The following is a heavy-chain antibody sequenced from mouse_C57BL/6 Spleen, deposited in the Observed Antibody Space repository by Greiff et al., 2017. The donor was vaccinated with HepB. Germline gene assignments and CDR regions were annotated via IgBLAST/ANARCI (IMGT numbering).Heavy chain of an antibody. V-gene: IGHV5-16*01. CDR1: GFTFSDYY. CDR3: ARERRDYFDY. CDR2: INYDGSST. D-gene: IGHD2-12*01. J-gene: IGHJ2*01. Sequence: EVHLVESEGGLVQPGSSMKLSCTASGFTFSDYYMAWVRQVPEKGLEWVANINYDGSSTYYLDSLKSRFIISRDNAKTILYLQMSSLKSEDTATYYCARERRDYFDYWGQGTTLTVSS.